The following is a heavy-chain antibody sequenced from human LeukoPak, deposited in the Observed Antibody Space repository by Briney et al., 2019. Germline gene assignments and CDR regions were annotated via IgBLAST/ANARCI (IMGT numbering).Heavy chain of an antibody. Sequence: GASVKVSCKASGYTLTSYAIHWVRQAPGQRPEWMGWINTGNGNTKYSQKFQGRVTMTTDTSTSTAYMELRSLRSDDTAVYYCARAAGYSYGPGGYWGQGTLVTVSS. V-gene: IGHV1-3*04. CDR1: GYTLTSYA. CDR2: INTGNGNT. D-gene: IGHD5-18*01. CDR3: ARAAGYSYGPGGY. J-gene: IGHJ4*02.